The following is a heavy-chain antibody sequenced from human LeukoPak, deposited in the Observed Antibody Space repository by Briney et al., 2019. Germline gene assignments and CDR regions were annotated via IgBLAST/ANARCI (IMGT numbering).Heavy chain of an antibody. CDR1: GFTFSSYA. D-gene: IGHD5-24*01. Sequence: PGGSLRLSCAASGFTFSSYAMHWVRQAPGKGLEYVSAISSNGGSTYYANSVKGRFTISRDNSKNTLYLQMNSLRAEDTAVYYCASEDGYNFKDYWGQGTLVTVSS. V-gene: IGHV3-64*01. J-gene: IGHJ4*02. CDR2: ISSNGGST. CDR3: ASEDGYNFKDY.